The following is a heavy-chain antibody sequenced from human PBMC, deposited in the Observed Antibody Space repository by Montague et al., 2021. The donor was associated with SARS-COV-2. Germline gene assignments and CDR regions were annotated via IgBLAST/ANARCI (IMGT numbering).Heavy chain of an antibody. Sequence: SLRLSCAASGFTVSNNYMNWVRQAPAKGLEGGAVVYIDGNTYYADSVQVRYNISRDNSKNTLFLQMNSLRAEDTAVYYCAREGGLRWTGFYYGMDVWGQGTMVTVSS. V-gene: IGHV3-53*01. CDR3: AREGGLRWTGFYYGMDV. D-gene: IGHD4-23*01. CDR1: GFTVSNNY. J-gene: IGHJ6*02. CDR2: VYIDGNT.